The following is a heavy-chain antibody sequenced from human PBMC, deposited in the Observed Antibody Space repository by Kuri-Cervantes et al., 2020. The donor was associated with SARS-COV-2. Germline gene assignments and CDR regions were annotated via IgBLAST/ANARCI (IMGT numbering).Heavy chain of an antibody. CDR1: GGTFSSYA. Sequence: SVKVSCKASGGTFSSYAISWVRQAPGQGLEWMGGIIPIFGTANYAQKFQGRVTITADESTSTAYMELSSLRSEDTAVYYCASRWSIAVAGPPDYWGQGTLVTVSS. V-gene: IGHV1-69*13. CDR3: ASRWSIAVAGPPDY. D-gene: IGHD6-19*01. J-gene: IGHJ4*02. CDR2: IIPIFGTA.